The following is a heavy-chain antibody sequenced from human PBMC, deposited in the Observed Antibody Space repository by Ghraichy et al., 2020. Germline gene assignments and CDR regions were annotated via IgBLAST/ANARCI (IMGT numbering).Heavy chain of an antibody. CDR3: SSGDTFDI. CDR1: GLIFGSYW. Sequence: VGSLRLSCAASGLIFGSYWMTWVRQAPGKGLEWVANINQDGREKYYVGSVKGRFTISRDNAKNSLYLQMNNLSAEDTAVYYCSSGDTFDIWGRGTMVTVSS. J-gene: IGHJ3*02. V-gene: IGHV3-7*03. CDR2: INQDGREK. D-gene: IGHD3-10*01.